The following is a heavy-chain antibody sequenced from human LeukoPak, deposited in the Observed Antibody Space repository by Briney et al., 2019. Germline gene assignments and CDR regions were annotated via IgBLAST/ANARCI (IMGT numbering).Heavy chain of an antibody. CDR3: ARDCGGGSCYGPYDAFDI. J-gene: IGHJ3*02. CDR2: IWHDGSNK. V-gene: IGHV3-33*01. D-gene: IGHD2-15*01. Sequence: PGGSLRLSCAASGFTFSNYGMHWVRQAPGKGLEWVAVIWHDGSNKYYADSMKGRFTISRDNSRNTVYLQMNSLRAEDTAVYYCARDCGGGSCYGPYDAFDIWGQGTMVTVSS. CDR1: GFTFSNYG.